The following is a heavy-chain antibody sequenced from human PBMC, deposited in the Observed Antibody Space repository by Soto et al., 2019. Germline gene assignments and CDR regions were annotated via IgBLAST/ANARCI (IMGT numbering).Heavy chain of an antibody. D-gene: IGHD6-19*01. J-gene: IGHJ4*02. V-gene: IGHV4-34*01. Sequence: SETLSLTCAVYGGSFSGYYWSWIRQPPGKGLEWIGEINHSGSTNYNPSLKSRVTISVDTSKNQFSLKLSSVTAADTAVYYCARGPAVAGYYFDYWGQGTLVTV. CDR1: GGSFSGYY. CDR3: ARGPAVAGYYFDY. CDR2: INHSGST.